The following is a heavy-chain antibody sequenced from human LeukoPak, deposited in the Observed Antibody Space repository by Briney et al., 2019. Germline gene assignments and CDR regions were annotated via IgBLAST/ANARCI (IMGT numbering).Heavy chain of an antibody. Sequence: ASVKVSCKASGYTFTSYDINWVRQATGQGLGWMGWMNPNSGNTGYAQKFQGRVTITRNTSISTAYMELSSLRSEDTAVYYCARDLLGSATSYSSGAWDYWGQGTLVTVSS. D-gene: IGHD3-9*01. V-gene: IGHV1-8*03. CDR3: ARDLLGSATSYSSGAWDY. CDR1: GYTFTSYD. J-gene: IGHJ4*02. CDR2: MNPNSGNT.